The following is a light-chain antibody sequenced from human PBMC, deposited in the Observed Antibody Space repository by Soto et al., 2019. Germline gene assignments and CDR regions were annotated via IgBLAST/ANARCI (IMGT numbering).Light chain of an antibody. V-gene: IGKV1-5*01. CDR3: QQYNSYLRT. Sequence: DIQMTQSPSTLSATAGDRVTITCRASQSISSWLAWYQQKPGKAPKVLIYDASSLESGVPSRFSGSGSGTEFTLTISSLQPDDFATYYCQQYNSYLRTFGQGTKVDIK. J-gene: IGKJ1*01. CDR2: DAS. CDR1: QSISSW.